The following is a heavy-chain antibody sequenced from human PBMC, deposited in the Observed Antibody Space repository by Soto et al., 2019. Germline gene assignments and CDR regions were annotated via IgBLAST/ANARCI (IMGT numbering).Heavy chain of an antibody. CDR1: GFTFSNYG. V-gene: IGHV3-33*01. CDR2: IWYDGSKK. J-gene: IGHJ4*02. D-gene: IGHD6-13*01. CDR3: ASTGVAAAGWAFDY. Sequence: SLRLSCAASGFTFSNYGMHWVRQAPGKGLEWVAVIWYDGSKKYYDDSVKGRFAISRDNSKNSLYLQMNSLRVEDTAVYYCASTGVAAAGWAFDYWGQGTLVTVSS.